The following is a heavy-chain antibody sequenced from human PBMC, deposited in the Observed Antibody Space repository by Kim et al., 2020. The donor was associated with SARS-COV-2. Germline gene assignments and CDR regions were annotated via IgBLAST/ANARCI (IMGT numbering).Heavy chain of an antibody. CDR2: INHSGST. J-gene: IGHJ6*02. Sequence: SETLSLTCAVYGGSFSGYYWSWIRQPPGKGLEWIGEINHSGSTNYNPSLKSRVTISVDTSKNQFSLKLSSVTAADTAVYYCAPKRGYDFWSGYYDSYYYGMDVWGQGTTVTVSS. CDR3: APKRGYDFWSGYYDSYYYGMDV. D-gene: IGHD3-3*01. V-gene: IGHV4-34*01. CDR1: GGSFSGYY.